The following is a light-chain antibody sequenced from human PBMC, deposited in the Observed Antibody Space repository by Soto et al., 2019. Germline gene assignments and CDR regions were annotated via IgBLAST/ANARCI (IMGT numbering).Light chain of an antibody. J-gene: IGLJ2*01. V-gene: IGLV2-14*03. CDR1: NSDIGGNNF. CDR3: SSYRSSSTLVL. Sequence: QSALTQPASMFGSPGQSITISCTGTNSDIGGNNFVSWYQQLPGKVPKLMIYDVSNRPSGVSGRFSGSKSGNTASLTISGLQAEDEADYSCSSYRSSSTLVLFGGGTKLPAL. CDR2: DVS.